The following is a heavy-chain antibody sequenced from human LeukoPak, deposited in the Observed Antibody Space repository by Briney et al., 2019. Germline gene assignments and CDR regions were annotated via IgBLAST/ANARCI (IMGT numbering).Heavy chain of an antibody. Sequence: SETLSLTCTVSGGSISSYYWSWIRQPPGKGLEWIGYIYYSGSTNYNPSLKSRVTISVDTSKNQFSLKLSSVTAADTAVYYCARHRYDILTGSQIDYWGQGTLVTVSS. J-gene: IGHJ4*02. CDR2: IYYSGST. V-gene: IGHV4-59*08. CDR3: ARHRYDILTGSQIDY. D-gene: IGHD3-9*01. CDR1: GGSISSYY.